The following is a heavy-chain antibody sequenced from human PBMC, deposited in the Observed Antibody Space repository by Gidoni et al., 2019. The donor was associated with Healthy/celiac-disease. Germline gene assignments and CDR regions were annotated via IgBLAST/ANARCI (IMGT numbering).Heavy chain of an antibody. J-gene: IGHJ6*02. CDR3: ARARGYSGFTYYYYGMDV. CDR2: INPNSGGT. CDR1: GYTFTGYY. D-gene: IGHD5-12*01. V-gene: IGHV1-2*02. Sequence: QVQLVQSGAEVKKPGASVKVSCKASGYTFTGYYMHWVRQAPGQGLEWMGWINPNSGGTNYAQKFQGRVTMTRDTSISTAYMELSRLSSDDTAVYYCARARGYSGFTYYYYGMDVWGQGTTVTVSS.